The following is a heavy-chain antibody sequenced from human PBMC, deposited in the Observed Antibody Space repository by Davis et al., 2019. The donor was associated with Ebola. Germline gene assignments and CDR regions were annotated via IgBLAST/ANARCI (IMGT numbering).Heavy chain of an antibody. V-gene: IGHV1-18*04. Sequence: AASVKVSCKASGYLFTSYGISWVRQAPGQGLEWVGWISAYNGNTEYARKVQGRVTMTTDTSTGTAYLDLRSLRSDDTAVYFCARTSIVGTTTTASDIWGQGTLVTVSS. CDR2: ISAYNGNT. J-gene: IGHJ3*02. D-gene: IGHD1-26*01. CDR3: ARTSIVGTTTTASDI. CDR1: GYLFTSYG.